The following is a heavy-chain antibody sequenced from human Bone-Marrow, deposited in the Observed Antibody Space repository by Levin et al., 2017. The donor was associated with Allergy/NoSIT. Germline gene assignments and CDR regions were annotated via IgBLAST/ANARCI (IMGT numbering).Heavy chain of an antibody. CDR2: IYYSGST. J-gene: IGHJ4*02. Sequence: SQTLSLTCTVSGGSISSSSYYWGWIRQPPGKGLEWIGSIYYSGSTYYNPSLKSRVTISVDTSKNQFSLKLSSVTAADTAVYYCATPKDSSGWTAFDYWGQGTLVTVSS. CDR3: ATPKDSSGWTAFDY. D-gene: IGHD6-19*01. V-gene: IGHV4-39*01. CDR1: GGSISSSSYY.